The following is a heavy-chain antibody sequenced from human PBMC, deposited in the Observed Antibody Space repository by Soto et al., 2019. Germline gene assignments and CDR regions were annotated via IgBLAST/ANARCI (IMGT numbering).Heavy chain of an antibody. D-gene: IGHD5-18*01. CDR2: ISGSGDRT. V-gene: IGHV3-23*01. CDR3: VKERSGHNYADS. J-gene: IGHJ4*02. CDR1: GFTFSNYA. Sequence: EVQLLESGGGLVQPGGSLRLSCAASGFTFSNYAMSWLRQPPGKGLEWVSAISGSGDRTYYADSVKGRFTISRDNSKNTLYLQMNSLRAEDSAVYYCVKERSGHNYADSWGQGTLVTVSS.